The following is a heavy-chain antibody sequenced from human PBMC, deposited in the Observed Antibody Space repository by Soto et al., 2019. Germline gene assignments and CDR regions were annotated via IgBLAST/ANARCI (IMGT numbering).Heavy chain of an antibody. V-gene: IGHV1-18*01. CDR2: ISGYNGDT. J-gene: IGHJ6*02. Sequence: QGHLVQSGAEVKKPGASVKVSCKTSAYTFTRYGISWVRQAPGQGLEWMGWISGYNGDTNYAQNLQDRVTMTIDTSTTTAYMELRSLTSDDTAVYYCAKNGQPPYYYYGLDVWSQGTTVTVSS. CDR3: AKNGQPPYYYYGLDV. CDR1: AYTFTRYG. D-gene: IGHD2-8*01.